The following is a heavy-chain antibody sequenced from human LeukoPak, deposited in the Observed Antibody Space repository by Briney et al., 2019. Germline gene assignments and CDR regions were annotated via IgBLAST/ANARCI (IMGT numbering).Heavy chain of an antibody. Sequence: GGSLRLSCAASGFTVSSNYMSWVRQAPGKGLEWVSVIFGGGSTYYADSVKGRFTISRDNSKNTLYLQMNSLRAEDTAVYYCARPYSSGWYSIDYWGQGTLVTVSS. V-gene: IGHV3-53*01. D-gene: IGHD6-19*01. CDR2: IFGGGST. CDR3: ARPYSSGWYSIDY. CDR1: GFTVSSNY. J-gene: IGHJ4*02.